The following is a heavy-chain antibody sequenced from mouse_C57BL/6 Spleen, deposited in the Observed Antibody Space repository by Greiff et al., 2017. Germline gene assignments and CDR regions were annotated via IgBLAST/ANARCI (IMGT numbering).Heavy chain of an antibody. D-gene: IGHD1-1*01. J-gene: IGHJ2*01. Sequence: QVQLKASGAELVKPGASVKLSCKASGYPFPEFPIHWVKQRSGQGLEWIGWFYPGSGSIKYNEKFKDKATLTADKSSRTVYMELSSVTSEDAAVYDWARHRGTVGFDYWGQGTTLTVSS. CDR3: ARHRGTVGFDY. V-gene: IGHV1-62-2*01. CDR2: FYPGSGSI. CDR1: GYPFPEFP.